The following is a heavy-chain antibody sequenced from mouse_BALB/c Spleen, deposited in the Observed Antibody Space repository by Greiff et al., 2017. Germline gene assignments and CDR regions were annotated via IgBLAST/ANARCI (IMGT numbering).Heavy chain of an antibody. CDR3: ARPPTVVATYYCYIDV. CDR1: GYTFTSYV. CDR2: INPYNDGT. Sequence: VQLQQSGPELVKPGASVKMSCKASGYTFTSYVMHWVKQKPGQGLEWIGYINPYNDGTKYNEKFKGKATLTSDKSSSTAYMELSSLTSEDSAVYYCARPPTVVATYYCYIDVWGAGTTVTVSS. J-gene: IGHJ1*01. D-gene: IGHD1-1*01. V-gene: IGHV1-14*01.